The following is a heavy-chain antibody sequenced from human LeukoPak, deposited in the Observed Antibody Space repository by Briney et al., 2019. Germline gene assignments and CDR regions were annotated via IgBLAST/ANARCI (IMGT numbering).Heavy chain of an antibody. D-gene: IGHD3-10*01. Sequence: GESLKISCEGSGYSFTSYWIAWVRQMPGKRLEWMGIIHPGDSDTRYSPSFQGQVTISADKSISTAYLQWSSLKASDTAMYYCARRGSGSYFDYWGQGTLVTVSS. CDR2: IHPGDSDT. V-gene: IGHV5-51*01. CDR3: ARRGSGSYFDY. CDR1: GYSFTSYW. J-gene: IGHJ4*02.